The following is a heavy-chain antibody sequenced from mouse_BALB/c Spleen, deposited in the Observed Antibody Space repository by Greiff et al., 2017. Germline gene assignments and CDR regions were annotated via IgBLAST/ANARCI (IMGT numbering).Heavy chain of an antibody. D-gene: IGHD3-1*01. V-gene: IGHV5-17*02. J-gene: IGHJ4*01. CDR2: ISSGSSTI. CDR1: GFTFSSFG. Sequence: EVMLVESGGGLVQPGGSRKLSCAASGFTFSSFGMHWVRQAPEKGLEWVAYISSGSSTIYYADTVKGRFTISRDNPKNTLFLQMTSLRSEDTAMYYCARLGSSGYDAMDYWGQGTSVTVSS. CDR3: ARLGSSGYDAMDY.